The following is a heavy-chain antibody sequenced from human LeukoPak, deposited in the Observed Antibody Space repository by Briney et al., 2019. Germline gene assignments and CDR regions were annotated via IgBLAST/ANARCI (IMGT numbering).Heavy chain of an antibody. CDR2: SSDSGST. V-gene: IGHV4-59*01. D-gene: IGHD2-2*01. CDR3: ARGTDYGDS. J-gene: IGHJ4*02. CDR1: GGSISSYY. Sequence: SETLSLTCTVSGGSISSYYWSWIRQPPGKGLEWIGYSSDSGSTNYNPSLKSRVALLVDTSKNQFSLNLFSVTAADMAVYYCARGTDYGDSWGQGTLVTVSS.